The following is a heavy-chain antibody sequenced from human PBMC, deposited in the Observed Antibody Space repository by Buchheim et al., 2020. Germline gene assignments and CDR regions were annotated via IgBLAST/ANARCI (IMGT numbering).Heavy chain of an antibody. D-gene: IGHD4-17*01. CDR1: GFTFRTYV. Sequence: QVQLVESGGGVVQPGRSLRLSCEASGFTFRTYVMNWVRQAPGKGLEWVAVISFDGTKKYYADSVKGRFTISRDNSKNMLYLQMESLRGEDTAVYYCAKDQYGDHEGGMDVWGQGTT. CDR3: AKDQYGDHEGGMDV. J-gene: IGHJ6*02. CDR2: ISFDGTKK. V-gene: IGHV3-30*18.